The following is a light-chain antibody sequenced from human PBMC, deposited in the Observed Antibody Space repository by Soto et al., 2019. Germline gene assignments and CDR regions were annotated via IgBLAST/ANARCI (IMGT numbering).Light chain of an antibody. CDR3: AVWDDNLNSVV. CDR1: SSNIATNS. V-gene: IGLV1-44*01. Sequence: QSALTQPPSVSGTPGQMVTISCSGSSSNIATNSVNWYQQLPATAPRLLIYTNNRRPSEVPDRFSGSKSGTSASLAISGLQSEDEADYYCAVWDDNLNSVVFGGGNKVTV. CDR2: TNN. J-gene: IGLJ2*01.